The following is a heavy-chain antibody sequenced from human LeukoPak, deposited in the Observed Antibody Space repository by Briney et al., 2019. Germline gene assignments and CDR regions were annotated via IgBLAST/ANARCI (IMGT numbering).Heavy chain of an antibody. V-gene: IGHV1-69*13. CDR2: IIPIFGTA. D-gene: IGHD6-19*01. J-gene: IGHJ4*02. CDR1: GGTFSSYA. CDR3: ARGQGIAVAGLVYFDY. Sequence: SVKVSCKASGGTFSSYAISWVRQAPGQGLEWMGGIIPIFGTANYAQKFQGRVTITADESTSTAYMELSSLRSEDTAVYYCARGQGIAVAGLVYFDYWGKGTLVTVSS.